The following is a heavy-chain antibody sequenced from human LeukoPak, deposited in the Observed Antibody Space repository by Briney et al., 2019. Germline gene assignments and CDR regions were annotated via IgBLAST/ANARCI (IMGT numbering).Heavy chain of an antibody. CDR3: AKASTVLKPIDS. CDR2: ISPIGSRT. D-gene: IGHD1-14*01. V-gene: IGHV3-23*01. CDR1: GLTFSTYA. J-gene: IGHJ4*02. Sequence: GGSLRLSCAASGLTFSTYAMNRVRQAPGKGLEWVSAISPIGSRTYYADSVKGRFTISRDNSKNTLYLQMNSLRAGDTAIYYCAKASTVLKPIDSWGQGTLVTVSS.